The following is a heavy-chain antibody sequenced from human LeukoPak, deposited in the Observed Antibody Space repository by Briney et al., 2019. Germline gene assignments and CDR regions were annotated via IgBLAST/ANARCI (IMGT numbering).Heavy chain of an antibody. J-gene: IGHJ5*02. CDR1: GFTFSSYI. CDR2: ISSSSSYI. V-gene: IGHV3-21*01. Sequence: GGSLRLSCAASGFTFSSYIMNWVRQAPGKGLEWVSSISSSSSYIYYAGSVKGRFTISRDNAKNSLYLQMNSLRAEDTAVYYCARDGRVTVGASRYGSWGQGTLVTVSS. CDR3: ARDGRVTVGASRYGS. D-gene: IGHD1-26*01.